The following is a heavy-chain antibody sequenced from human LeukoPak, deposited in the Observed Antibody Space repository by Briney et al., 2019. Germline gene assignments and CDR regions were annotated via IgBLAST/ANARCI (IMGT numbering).Heavy chain of an antibody. CDR2: IRYDGSNK. D-gene: IGHD4-23*01. CDR1: GFTFSSYG. CDR3: AKNNDYGGSYWYFDL. V-gene: IGHV3-30*02. J-gene: IGHJ2*01. Sequence: PGGSLRLSCAASGFTFSSYGMHWVRQAPGKGLEWVAFIRYDGSNKYYADSVRGRFTISRDNSKNTLYLQMSSLRDEDTAVYYCAKNNDYGGSYWYFDLWGRGTLVTVSS.